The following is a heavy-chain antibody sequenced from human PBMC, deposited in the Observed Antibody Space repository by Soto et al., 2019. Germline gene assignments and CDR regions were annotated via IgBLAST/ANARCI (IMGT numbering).Heavy chain of an antibody. D-gene: IGHD3-3*01. Sequence: LSLTFTVSGGSISSGGYYWSWIRQHPGKGLEWIGYIYYSGSTYYNPSLKSRVTISVDTSKNQFSLKLSSVTAADTAVYYCASPARIRFLEWLPSPMDVWGQGTTVTVSS. CDR1: GGSISSGGYY. V-gene: IGHV4-31*03. CDR2: IYYSGST. J-gene: IGHJ6*02. CDR3: ASPARIRFLEWLPSPMDV.